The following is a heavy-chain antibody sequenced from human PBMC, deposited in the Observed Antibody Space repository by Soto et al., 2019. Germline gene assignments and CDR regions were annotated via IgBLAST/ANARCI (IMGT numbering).Heavy chain of an antibody. V-gene: IGHV3-7*01. CDR1: GFTFSSYW. J-gene: IGHJ4*02. Sequence: GGSLRLSCAASGFTFSSYWMSWVRQAPGKGLEWVANIKQDGSEKYYVDSVKGRFTISRDNAKNSLYLQMNSLRAEDTAVYYSARDPLITMVRGVIISAEDYWGQGTLVTVSS. CDR3: ARDPLITMVRGVIISAEDY. D-gene: IGHD3-10*01. CDR2: IKQDGSEK.